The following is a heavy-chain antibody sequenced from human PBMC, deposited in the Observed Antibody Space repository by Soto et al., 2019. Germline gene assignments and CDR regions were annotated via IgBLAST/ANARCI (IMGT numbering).Heavy chain of an antibody. J-gene: IGHJ3*02. Sequence: EVQLVETGGGLIQPGGSLRLSCAASGFTVSSNYMSWVRRAPGKGLEWVSVIYSGGSTYYADSVKGRFTISRDNSKNTLYLQMNSLRAEDTAVYYCAREHETTAGPKYAFDIWGQGTMVTVSS. V-gene: IGHV3-53*02. D-gene: IGHD4-17*01. CDR2: IYSGGST. CDR1: GFTVSSNY. CDR3: AREHETTAGPKYAFDI.